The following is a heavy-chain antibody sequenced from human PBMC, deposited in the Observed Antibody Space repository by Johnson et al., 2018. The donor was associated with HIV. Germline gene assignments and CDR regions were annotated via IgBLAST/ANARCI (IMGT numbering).Heavy chain of an antibody. CDR1: GFTFSSYG. D-gene: IGHD3-22*01. CDR2: ISWNSGSI. Sequence: VQLVESGGGLVQPGGSLRLSCVASGFTFSSYGMHWVRQAPGKGLEWVSGISWNSGSIGYADSVRGRFTISRDNAKNSLYLQMNSLRAEDTALYYCAKGLRITMIVTTGAFDIWGQGTMVTVSS. V-gene: IGHV3-9*01. J-gene: IGHJ3*02. CDR3: AKGLRITMIVTTGAFDI.